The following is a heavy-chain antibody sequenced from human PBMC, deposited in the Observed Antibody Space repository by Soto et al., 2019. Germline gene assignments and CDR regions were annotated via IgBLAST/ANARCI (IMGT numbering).Heavy chain of an antibody. D-gene: IGHD5-12*01. CDR3: ARGTSGYVTYYYYGMDV. V-gene: IGHV1-8*01. J-gene: IGHJ6*02. CDR1: GDTFTSYD. CDR2: MNPNSGNT. Sequence: AAVKVSCKASGDTFTSYDINWVRQATGQGLEWMGWMNPNSGNTGYAQKFQGRVTMTRNTSISTAYMELSSLRSEDTAVYYCARGTSGYVTYYYYGMDVWGQGTTVTVSS.